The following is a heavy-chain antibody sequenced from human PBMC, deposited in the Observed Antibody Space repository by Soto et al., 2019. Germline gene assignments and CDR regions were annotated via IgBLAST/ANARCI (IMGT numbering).Heavy chain of an antibody. D-gene: IGHD2-2*01. CDR1: GFTFSNYA. V-gene: IGHV3-64*01. Sequence: EVQLVESGGGLVQPGGSLRLSCAASGFTFSNYAMHWVRQAPGKGLEYVSAISSNGGSTYYANSVKGRFTISRDNSKNTLYLQMGSLRAEDMAVYYCARVPYCSSTSCYNWFDPWGQGTLVTVSS. CDR2: ISSNGGST. J-gene: IGHJ5*02. CDR3: ARVPYCSSTSCYNWFDP.